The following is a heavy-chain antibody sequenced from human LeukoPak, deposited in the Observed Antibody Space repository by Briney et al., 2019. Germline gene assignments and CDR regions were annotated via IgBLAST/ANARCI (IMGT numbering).Heavy chain of an antibody. D-gene: IGHD3-16*02. CDR3: ARVMSTFGGVIAPHFDY. CDR1: GYTFTGYY. J-gene: IGHJ4*02. CDR2: INPNSGGT. V-gene: IGHV1-2*02. Sequence: ASVKVSCKASGYTFTGYYMHWVRQAPGQGLEWMGWINPNSGGTNYAQKFQGRVTMTRDTSISAAYMELSGLRSDDTAVYYCARVMSTFGGVIAPHFDYWGQGTLVTVSS.